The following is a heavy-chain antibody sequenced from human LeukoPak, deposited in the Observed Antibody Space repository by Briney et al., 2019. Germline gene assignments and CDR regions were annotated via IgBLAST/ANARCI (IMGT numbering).Heavy chain of an antibody. J-gene: IGHJ4*02. CDR2: ISSSSSYI. D-gene: IGHD3-10*01. CDR1: GFTFSSYS. V-gene: IGHV3-21*01. Sequence: GGSLRLSCAASGFTFSSYSMNWVRQAPGKGLEWVSSISSSSSYIYYADSVKGRFTISRDNAKNSLYLQKNSLRAEDTAVYYCARVRYGSGTPPSNWGQGTLVTVSS. CDR3: ARVRYGSGTPPSN.